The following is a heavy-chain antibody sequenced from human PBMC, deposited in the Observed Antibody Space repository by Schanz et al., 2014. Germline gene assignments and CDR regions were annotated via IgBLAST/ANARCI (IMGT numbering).Heavy chain of an antibody. D-gene: IGHD5-12*01. J-gene: IGHJ4*02. V-gene: IGHV1-18*01. CDR2: ISPYNGNT. CDR1: GYTFTSYG. Sequence: QVQLVQSGAEVKKPGASVKVSCKASGYTFTSYGISWVRQAPGQGLEWMGWISPYNGNTNYAQKLQGRVTMTADTSISTAYMELSRLKSDDTAVYYCARAFGGYDPAGALDYWGQGTLVTVSS. CDR3: ARAFGGYDPAGALDY.